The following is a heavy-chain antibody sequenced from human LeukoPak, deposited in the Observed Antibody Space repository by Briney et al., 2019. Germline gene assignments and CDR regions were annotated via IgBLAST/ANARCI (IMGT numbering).Heavy chain of an antibody. CDR2: INPDGRST. J-gene: IGHJ4*02. Sequence: GGSLRLSCTASGFTASGFTFSTYWMHWVRQAPGKGLMWVSRINPDGRSTKYADSVKGRFTISRDNAKNTLYLQMNSLRAEDTAVYYCAKDYLGFNYWGQGTLVTVSS. CDR3: AKDYLGFNY. CDR1: GFTFSTYW. D-gene: IGHD7-27*01. V-gene: IGHV3-74*03.